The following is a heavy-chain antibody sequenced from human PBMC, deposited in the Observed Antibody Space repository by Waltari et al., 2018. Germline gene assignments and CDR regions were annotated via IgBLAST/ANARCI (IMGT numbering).Heavy chain of an antibody. D-gene: IGHD6-13*01. J-gene: IGHJ4*02. Sequence: EVQLVESGGGLAQPGGSLRLSGAASGLGFSNYGMTWVRQASGKGPEWVANMKQDGSEKYYMDSVKCRFTISRDNAKNSLYLQMNNLRVEDTAVYYCTRGGRDSSWYWRDWGQGTLVTVSS. CDR1: GLGFSNYG. CDR3: TRGGRDSSWYWRD. CDR2: MKQDGSEK. V-gene: IGHV3-7*01.